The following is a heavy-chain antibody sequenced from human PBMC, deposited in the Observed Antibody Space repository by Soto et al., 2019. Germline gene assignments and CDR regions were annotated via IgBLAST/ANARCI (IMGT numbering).Heavy chain of an antibody. V-gene: IGHV3-30-3*01. CDR1: GFTFNNYA. Sequence: HPGGSLRLSCAASGFTFNNYALNWVRQAPGKGLEWVAIISYDGSNTYYADSVKGRFTISRDNSKNTLYLQMNSLRSEDTAVYFCARDWSQITDYSSNSWGQGTLVTVSS. CDR3: ARDWSQITDYSSNS. CDR2: ISYDGSNT. D-gene: IGHD6-19*01. J-gene: IGHJ4*02.